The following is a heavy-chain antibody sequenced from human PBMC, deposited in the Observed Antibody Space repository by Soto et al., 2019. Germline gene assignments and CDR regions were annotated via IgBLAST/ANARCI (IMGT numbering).Heavy chain of an antibody. CDR3: ATTRRPKFGDFLDY. D-gene: IGHD3-10*01. CDR1: GGTISGFA. Sequence: SVKVSCKASGGTISGFAITWVGQAPGRGLEWMGEIIPIFGSANYAQKFQGRVTITADESPSTASMELSSLTSEDTALYYCATTRRPKFGDFLDYWGQGTRVTVSS. CDR2: IIPIFGSA. J-gene: IGHJ4*02. V-gene: IGHV1-69*13.